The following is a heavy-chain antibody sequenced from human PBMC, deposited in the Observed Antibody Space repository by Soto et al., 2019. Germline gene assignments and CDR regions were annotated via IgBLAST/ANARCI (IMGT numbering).Heavy chain of an antibody. D-gene: IGHD6-19*01. V-gene: IGHV3-7*01. CDR3: ARDHINGWKFDY. CDR1: GVTFRNYW. J-gene: IGHJ4*02. Sequence: PVGPRNLSCKDAGVTFRNYWMILVRAAPGKGLEWVANIQQDGSQNYYVDSVKGRFTTSRDNTKNSFYLQMNSLRAEDTAVYYCARDHINGWKFDYWGRGTLVKVS. CDR2: IQQDGSQN.